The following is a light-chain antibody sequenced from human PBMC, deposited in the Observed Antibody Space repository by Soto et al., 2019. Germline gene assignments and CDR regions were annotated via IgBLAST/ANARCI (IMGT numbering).Light chain of an antibody. Sequence: ESVLTKSRDSLPLSTGERATLSCRSSQTVNSDYLAWYRQKPGQAPSLLMYAKSTRATGIPDRFYGSGSGTDFTLTIYRLEPEDFAVYYCQQYGDSPQTFGQGAKVAIK. V-gene: IGKV3-20*01. CDR1: QTVNSDY. CDR2: AKS. J-gene: IGKJ1*01. CDR3: QQYGDSPQT.